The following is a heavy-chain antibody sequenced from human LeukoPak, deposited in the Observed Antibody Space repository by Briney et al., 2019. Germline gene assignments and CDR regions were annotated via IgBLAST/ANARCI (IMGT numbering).Heavy chain of an antibody. CDR2: IYYSGST. CDR1: GGSISSGGYY. CDR3: ASLPIQLGAFDI. J-gene: IGHJ3*02. Sequence: SETLSLTCTVSGGSISSGGYYWSWIRQHPGKGLEWIGYIYYSGSTYYDPSLKSRVNISVDTSKNQFSLKLSSVTAADTAVYYCASLPIQLGAFDIWGQGTMVTVSS. V-gene: IGHV4-31*03. D-gene: IGHD5-18*01.